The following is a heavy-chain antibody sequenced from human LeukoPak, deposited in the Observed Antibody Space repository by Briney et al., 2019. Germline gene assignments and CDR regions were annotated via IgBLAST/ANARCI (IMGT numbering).Heavy chain of an antibody. J-gene: IGHJ5*02. CDR1: GYTFTSYY. CDR3: ARSPLGPS. Sequence: ASVKVSCKASGYTFTSYYMHWVRQAPGHGLEWMGIINPNGGSTNYVQKFQGRITMTRDTSTSTVYMELSSLRSEDTAVYYCARSPLGPSWGQGTLVTVSS. CDR2: INPNGGST. V-gene: IGHV1-46*01.